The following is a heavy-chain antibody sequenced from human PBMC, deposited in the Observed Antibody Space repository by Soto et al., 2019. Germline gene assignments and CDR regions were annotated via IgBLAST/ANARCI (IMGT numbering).Heavy chain of an antibody. J-gene: IGHJ5*01. CDR2: INHSGRV. CDR1: GGSFSGHS. CDR3: STRAYDTTGYYRFDP. V-gene: IGHV4-34*01. Sequence: SETLSLTCAVYGGSFSGHSWTWIRQSPGKGLEWIGDINHSGRVNYSPSLKSRVTISLDTSKNQFSLTLSAVTAADTAMYYCSTRAYDTTGYYRFDPWGQGTLVTVSS. D-gene: IGHD3-22*01.